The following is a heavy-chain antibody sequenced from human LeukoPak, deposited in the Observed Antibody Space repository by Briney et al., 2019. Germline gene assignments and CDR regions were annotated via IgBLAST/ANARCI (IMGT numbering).Heavy chain of an antibody. V-gene: IGHV3-23*01. D-gene: IGHD3-10*01. J-gene: IGHJ4*02. Sequence: GGSLRLSCAASGFTFSSYAMSWVRQAPGKGLEWVSAISGSGGTTYYADSVQGRFTISRDNSKNTLYLQMNSLRAEDTAVYYCAKSVSSRGLIIPKTSRYFDYWGQGTLVTVSS. CDR2: ISGSGGTT. CDR1: GFTFSSYA. CDR3: AKSVSSRGLIIPKTSRYFDY.